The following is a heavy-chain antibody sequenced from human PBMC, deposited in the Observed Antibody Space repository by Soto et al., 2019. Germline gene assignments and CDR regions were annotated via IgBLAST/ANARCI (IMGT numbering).Heavy chain of an antibody. D-gene: IGHD1-26*01. CDR1: GGSISSSSYY. CDR3: GSRSGLPGDKPNYYFMDV. CDR2: IYYSGST. V-gene: IGHV4-39*01. Sequence: SEALSVTCTVSGGSISSSSYYWGWIRQPPGKGLEWIGSIYYSGSTYYNPSLKSRVTISVDTSKNQFSLKLSSVTAADTAVYYCGSRSGLPGDKPNYYFMDVWGKRTTVTVSS. J-gene: IGHJ6*03.